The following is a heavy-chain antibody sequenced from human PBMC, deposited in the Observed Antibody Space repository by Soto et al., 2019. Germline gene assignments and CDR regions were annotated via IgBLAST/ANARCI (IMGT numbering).Heavy chain of an antibody. J-gene: IGHJ4*02. CDR2: ISAYNGNT. Sequence: ASVKVSCKASGYTFTSYGISWVRQAPGQGLEWMGWISAYNGNTKYAQKLQGRVTMTTDTSTSTAYMELRSLRAEDTAVYYCATLTKYDILTGFYPCWGQGTLVTVSS. CDR1: GYTFTSYG. V-gene: IGHV1-18*01. CDR3: ATLTKYDILTGFYPC. D-gene: IGHD3-9*01.